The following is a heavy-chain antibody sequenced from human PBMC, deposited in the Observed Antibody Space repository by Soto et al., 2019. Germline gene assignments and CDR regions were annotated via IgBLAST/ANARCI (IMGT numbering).Heavy chain of an antibody. CDR1: GFTFSSYA. CDR2: VSIGGST. D-gene: IGHD2-15*01. Sequence: EVQLLESGGGLVQPEGSQRLSCAASGFTFSSYAMGWVRQGPGKGLEWVAVVSIGGSTHYADSVRGRFTISRDNSKNTLSLQMNSLTAEDTAVYFCAKRRGAGGHFDYWGQGALVTVSS. V-gene: IGHV3-23*01. J-gene: IGHJ4*02. CDR3: AKRRGAGGHFDY.